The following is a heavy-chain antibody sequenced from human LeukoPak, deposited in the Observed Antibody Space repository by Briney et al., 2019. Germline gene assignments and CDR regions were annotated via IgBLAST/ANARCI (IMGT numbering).Heavy chain of an antibody. CDR1: GGTFSSYA. CDR2: FDPEDGET. V-gene: IGHV1-24*01. Sequence: GASVKVSCKASGGTFSSYAISWVRQAPGKGLEWMGGFDPEDGETIYAQKFQGRVTMTEDTSTDTAYMELSSLRSEDTAVYYCRVAGYYYGMDVWGQGTTVTVSS. J-gene: IGHJ6*02. CDR3: RVAGYYYGMDV. D-gene: IGHD6-19*01.